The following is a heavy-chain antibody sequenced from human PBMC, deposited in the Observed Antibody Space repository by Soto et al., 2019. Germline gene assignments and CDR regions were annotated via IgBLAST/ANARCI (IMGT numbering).Heavy chain of an antibody. Sequence: GGSLTLSCAASGFTFSSTAMCWVWHAPGKGPEWVSLISGSGSSTYNADFEQGRFIVSRDNYKNTVSLQMNSLRDEDTALYYCAKVTAGYHDAFDFWGQGTMVTVSS. V-gene: IGHV3-23*01. J-gene: IGHJ3*01. CDR1: GFTFSSTA. CDR3: AKVTAGYHDAFDF. D-gene: IGHD2-2*01. CDR2: ISGSGSST.